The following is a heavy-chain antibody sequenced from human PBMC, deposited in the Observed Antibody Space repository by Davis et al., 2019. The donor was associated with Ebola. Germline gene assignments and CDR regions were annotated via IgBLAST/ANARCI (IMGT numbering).Heavy chain of an antibody. Sequence: SETLSLTCAVYGGSFSGYYWSWIRQHPGKGLEWIGYIYYSGSTYYNPSLKSRVTISVDTSKNQFSLKLSSVTAADTAVYYCARADSTVTTSWFDPWGQGTLVTVSS. CDR1: GGSFSGYY. J-gene: IGHJ5*02. CDR2: IYYSGST. CDR3: ARADSTVTTSWFDP. V-gene: IGHV4-31*11. D-gene: IGHD4-11*01.